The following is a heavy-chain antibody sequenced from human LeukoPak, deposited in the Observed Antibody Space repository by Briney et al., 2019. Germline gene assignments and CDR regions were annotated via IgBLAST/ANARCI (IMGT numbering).Heavy chain of an antibody. Sequence: SVKVSCKASGGTFSSYAISWVRQAPGQGLEWMGRIIPIFGIANYAQKFRGRVTITADKSTSTAYMELSSLRSEDTAVYYCARDSGSHSPYFDYWGQGTLVTVSS. V-gene: IGHV1-69*04. CDR3: ARDSGSHSPYFDY. CDR2: IIPIFGIA. D-gene: IGHD1-26*01. CDR1: GGTFSSYA. J-gene: IGHJ4*02.